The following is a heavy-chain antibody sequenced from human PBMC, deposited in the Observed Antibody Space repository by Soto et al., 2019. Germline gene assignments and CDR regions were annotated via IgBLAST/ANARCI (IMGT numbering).Heavy chain of an antibody. CDR1: GFTFDSYW. D-gene: IGHD5-12*01. Sequence: EVQLVESGGGFVQPGGSLRLSCAASGFTFDSYWMTWVRQAPGKGLEWVAHIKQDGGQTYYVDSVKGRFTISRDNAKTSLYLQMNSLRAEDTSLYFCARGGDGYENWPPYYYYGMDVWGQGTTVTVSS. CDR2: IKQDGGQT. V-gene: IGHV3-7*01. CDR3: ARGGDGYENWPPYYYYGMDV. J-gene: IGHJ6*02.